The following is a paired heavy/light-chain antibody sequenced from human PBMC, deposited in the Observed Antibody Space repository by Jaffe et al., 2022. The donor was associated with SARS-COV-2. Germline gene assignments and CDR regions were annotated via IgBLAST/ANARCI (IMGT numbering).Heavy chain of an antibody. Sequence: QVQLVESGGGVVQPGRSLRLSCAASGFTFSSYGMHWVRQAPGKGLEWVAVISYDGSNKYYADSVKGRFTISRDNSKNTLYLQMNSLRAEDTAVYYCASPKGNGGTYDAFDIWGQGTMVTVSS. CDR1: GFTFSSYG. V-gene: IGHV3-30*03. J-gene: IGHJ3*02. D-gene: IGHD2-15*01. CDR2: ISYDGSNK. CDR3: ASPKGNGGTYDAFDI.
Light chain of an antibody. Sequence: DIQMTQSPSTLSASVGDRVTITCRASQSISSWLAWYQQKPGKAPKLLIYKASSLESGVPSRFSGSGSGTEFTLTISSLQPDDFATYYCQQYNSYSPTPSWTFGQGTKVEIK. CDR3: QQYNSYSPTPSWT. CDR2: KAS. J-gene: IGKJ1*01. CDR1: QSISSW. V-gene: IGKV1-5*03.